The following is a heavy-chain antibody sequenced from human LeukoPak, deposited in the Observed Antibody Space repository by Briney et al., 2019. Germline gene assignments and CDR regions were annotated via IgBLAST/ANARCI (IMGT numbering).Heavy chain of an antibody. CDR2: INWNGDST. Sequence: RTGGSLRLSCAASGFTFSSYWMSWVRQAPGKGLEWVSGINWNGDSTGYADSVKGRFTISRDNAKNSLYLQMNSLRAEDTALYHCARARDELELEGFDYWGQGTLVTVSS. CDR1: GFTFSSYW. CDR3: ARARDELELEGFDY. V-gene: IGHV3-20*01. D-gene: IGHD1-7*01. J-gene: IGHJ4*02.